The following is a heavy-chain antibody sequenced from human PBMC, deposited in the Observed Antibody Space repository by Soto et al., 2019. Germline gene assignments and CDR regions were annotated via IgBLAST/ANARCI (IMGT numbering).Heavy chain of an antibody. J-gene: IGHJ4*02. Sequence: CLRRSWAPSRCTVTSCGVLWVGQAPGQGKARLAFILYDGSDKVYADSVKGRFTISRDSSKNTLYLQLNSLRSGDTALYYSATALGGFHHCEFGVQGP. V-gene: IGHV3-30*03. CDR2: ILYDGSDK. D-gene: IGHD2-15*01. CDR3: ATALGGFHHCEF. CDR1: RCTVTSCG.